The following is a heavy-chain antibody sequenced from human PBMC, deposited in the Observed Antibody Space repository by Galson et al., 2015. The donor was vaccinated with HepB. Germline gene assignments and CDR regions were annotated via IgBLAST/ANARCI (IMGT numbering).Heavy chain of an antibody. CDR3: TRGFEGFGDYYYGMDV. CDR2: IRSKAYGGTT. J-gene: IGHJ6*02. D-gene: IGHD3-10*01. Sequence: SLRLSCAASGFTFGDYAMSWVRQAPGKGLEWVGFIRSKAYGGTTEYAASVKGRFTISRDDSKSIAYLQMNSLKTEDTAVYYCTRGFEGFGDYYYGMDVWGQGNPGHRLL. V-gene: IGHV3-49*04. CDR1: GFTFGDYA.